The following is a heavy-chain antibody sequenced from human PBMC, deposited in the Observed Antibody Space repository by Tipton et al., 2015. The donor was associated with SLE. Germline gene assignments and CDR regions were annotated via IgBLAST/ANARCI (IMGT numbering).Heavy chain of an antibody. V-gene: IGHV4-38-2*01. CDR1: GYSISSGYY. D-gene: IGHD3-16*01. CDR2: IYHSGST. CDR3: ASGGIYFDY. Sequence: TLSLTCAVSGYSISSGYYWGWIRQPPGKGLEWIGSIYHSGSTYYNPSLKSRVTISVDTSKNQFSLKLNSVTAADTAVYYCASGGIYFDYWGQGTLVTVSS. J-gene: IGHJ4*02.